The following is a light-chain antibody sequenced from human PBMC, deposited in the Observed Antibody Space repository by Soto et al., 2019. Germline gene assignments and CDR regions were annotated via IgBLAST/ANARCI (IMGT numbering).Light chain of an antibody. Sequence: QSVLTQPASVSGSPGQSITISCTGTSSDVGNYNYVSWYQQYPGRVPKLLIYMVSNRASGVSNRFSGSKSDNTASLTISGLQAEDEADYYCDSYTSSRAYVFGIGTKVTVL. CDR3: DSYTSSRAYV. CDR1: SSDVGNYNY. J-gene: IGLJ1*01. CDR2: MVS. V-gene: IGLV2-14*01.